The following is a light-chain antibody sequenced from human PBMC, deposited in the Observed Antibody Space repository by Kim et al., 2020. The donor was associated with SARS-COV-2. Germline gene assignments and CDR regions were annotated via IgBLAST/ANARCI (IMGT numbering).Light chain of an antibody. V-gene: IGLV1-40*01. CDR2: GNS. Sequence: VAHPCTGSNSNIGASYDVHWYQQLTGTAPKLLIYGNSQRPAGGPDRFSGSKSGTSASLAITGLQAEDEADYYCQSYDSSLSGSRVFGGGTQLTVL. J-gene: IGLJ3*02. CDR3: QSYDSSLSGSRV. CDR1: NSNIGASYD.